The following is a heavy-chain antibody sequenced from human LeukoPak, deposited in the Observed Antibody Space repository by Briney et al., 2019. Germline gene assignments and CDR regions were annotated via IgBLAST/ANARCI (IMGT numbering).Heavy chain of an antibody. CDR2: INPGNGNT. J-gene: IGHJ4*02. CDR3: ANWAGTPAGYFSGPLDY. Sequence: ASVKVSCKASGYTLTDHDIHWVRQAPGQRLEWMGWINPGNGNTKYSQKFQGRVTITRGTSASTAYMELSSLTSEDTAVYYCANWAGTPAGYFSGPLDYWGQGTLVTVSS. D-gene: IGHD6-19*01. CDR1: GYTLTDHD. V-gene: IGHV1-3*01.